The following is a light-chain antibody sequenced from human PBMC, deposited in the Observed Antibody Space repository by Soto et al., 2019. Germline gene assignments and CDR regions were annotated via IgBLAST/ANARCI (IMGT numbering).Light chain of an antibody. J-gene: IGLJ3*02. CDR1: SSDVGGSNY. CDR3: SSYTSGTTLVV. Sequence: QSALTQPPSASGSPGQSVTISCTGTSSDVGGSNYVSWYQQHPGKAPKLMIYEVNKRPSGVPDRFSGSKSGNTASLTVSGLQTDDEADYYCSSYTSGTTLVVFGGGTKVTVL. CDR2: EVN. V-gene: IGLV2-8*01.